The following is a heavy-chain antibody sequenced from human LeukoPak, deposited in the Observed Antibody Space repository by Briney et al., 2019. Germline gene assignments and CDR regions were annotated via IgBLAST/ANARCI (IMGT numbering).Heavy chain of an antibody. Sequence: PGGSLRLSCAASGFTFSTYAMHWVRQAPGKGLEWVAFIRYDGTEKYYTDSVKGRFTISRDNSKNTLHLQMSGLRPDDTAVYYCARVVIAARPHWFDPWGQGTLVTVSS. D-gene: IGHD6-6*01. J-gene: IGHJ5*02. CDR1: GFTFSTYA. V-gene: IGHV3-30*02. CDR2: IRYDGTEK. CDR3: ARVVIAARPHWFDP.